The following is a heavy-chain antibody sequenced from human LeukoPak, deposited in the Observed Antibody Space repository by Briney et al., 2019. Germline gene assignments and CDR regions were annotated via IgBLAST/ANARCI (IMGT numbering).Heavy chain of an antibody. CDR2: VSWNSGVI. J-gene: IGHJ4*02. D-gene: IGHD5-24*01. CDR3: ASRDPSDY. V-gene: IGHV3-9*01. CDR1: GLTFDDYA. Sequence: GGSLRLSCAASGLTFDDYAMHWVRQAPGKGLEWVSGVSWNSGVIAYADSMKGRFTISRDNAKNTLYLQMNSLRAEDTAVYYCASRDPSDYWGQGTLVTVSS.